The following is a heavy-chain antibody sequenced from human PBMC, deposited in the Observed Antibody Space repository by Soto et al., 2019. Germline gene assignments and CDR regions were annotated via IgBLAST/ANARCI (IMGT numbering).Heavy chain of an antibody. CDR1: GFTFSSYG. D-gene: IGHD6-13*01. CDR2: IWYDGSNK. Sequence: QVQLVESGGGVVQPGRSLRLSCAASGFTFSSYGMHWVRQAPGKGLEWVAVIWYDGSNKYYADSVKGRFTISRDNSKNTLYLQMNSLRAEDTAVYYCARSARGSSWDIPDHNWFDPWGQGTLLTLSS. J-gene: IGHJ5*02. CDR3: ARSARGSSWDIPDHNWFDP. V-gene: IGHV3-33*01.